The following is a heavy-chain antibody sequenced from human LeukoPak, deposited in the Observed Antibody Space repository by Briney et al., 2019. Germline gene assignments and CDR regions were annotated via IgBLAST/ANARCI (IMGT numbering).Heavy chain of an antibody. CDR1: GGSISSYY. J-gene: IGHJ4*02. CDR2: IYYSGST. Sequence: PSETLSLTCTVSGGSISSYYWSWIRQPPGKGLEWIGYIYYSGSTNYNPSLKSRVTISVDTSKNQFSLKLSSVTAADTAVYYCARVTMVRGVIRGYYFDYWGQGTLVTVSS. V-gene: IGHV4-59*01. D-gene: IGHD3-10*01. CDR3: ARVTMVRGVIRGYYFDY.